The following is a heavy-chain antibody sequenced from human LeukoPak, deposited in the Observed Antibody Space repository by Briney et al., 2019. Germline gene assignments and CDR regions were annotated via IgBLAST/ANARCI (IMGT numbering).Heavy chain of an antibody. CDR1: GYTFTDYY. D-gene: IGHD3-10*01. J-gene: IGHJ4*02. V-gene: IGHV1-2*02. CDR2: ISPDSGGT. CDR3: ARDAISRGIIDF. Sequence: ASVKVSCKASGYTFTDYYIHWVRQAPGQGLEWMGWISPDSGGTHYAQKFQGGVTMTRDTSINTAYIEMSRLMSYDTAVYWCARDAISRGIIDFWGQGTLVTASS.